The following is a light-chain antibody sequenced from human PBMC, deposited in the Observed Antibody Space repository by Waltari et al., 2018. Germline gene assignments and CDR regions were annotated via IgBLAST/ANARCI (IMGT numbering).Light chain of an antibody. CDR2: LGS. J-gene: IGKJ3*01. Sequence: DIVMTQSPLSLPVTPGAPDIISCRFSQSLLHSNGYNYLDWYLQNPGQSPQLLIYLGSNRASGVPDRFSGGGSGTDFTLKISRVEAEDVGVYYCMQALQTPFTFGPGTKVDIK. V-gene: IGKV2-28*01. CDR1: QSLLHSNGYNY. CDR3: MQALQTPFT.